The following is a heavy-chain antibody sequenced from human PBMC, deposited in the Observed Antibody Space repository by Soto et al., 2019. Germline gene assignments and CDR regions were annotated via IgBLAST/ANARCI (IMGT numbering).Heavy chain of an antibody. Sequence: PGGSLRLSCAASGFTFSNSDMNWVRQAPGKGLEWVGRIKSKTDGGTTDYAAPVKGRFTISRDDSKNTLYLQMNSLKTEDTAVYYCRYSSGWYTHDFDYWGQGTLVTVSS. CDR3: RYSSGWYTHDFDY. D-gene: IGHD6-19*01. CDR2: IKSKTDGGTT. CDR1: GFTFSNSD. J-gene: IGHJ4*02. V-gene: IGHV3-15*07.